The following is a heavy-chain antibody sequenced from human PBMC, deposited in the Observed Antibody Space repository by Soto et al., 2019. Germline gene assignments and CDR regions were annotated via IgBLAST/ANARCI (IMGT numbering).Heavy chain of an antibody. J-gene: IGHJ6*02. Sequence: QVQLVQSGAEVKKPGASVKVSCKSSGYSFTDYHIHWVRQAPGQGLEWLGRINPKSGGTSTAQKFQGWVTMTTDTSSSTGSMELTRVTSDDTAIYYCARGDSTDCSNGVCSFFYNHDMDVWGQGTTVTVSS. V-gene: IGHV1-2*04. D-gene: IGHD2-8*01. CDR2: INPKSGGT. CDR1: GYSFTDYH. CDR3: ARGDSTDCSNGVCSFFYNHDMDV.